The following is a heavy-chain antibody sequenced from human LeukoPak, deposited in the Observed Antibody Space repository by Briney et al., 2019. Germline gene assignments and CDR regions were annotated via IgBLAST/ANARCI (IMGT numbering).Heavy chain of an antibody. Sequence: GGSLRLSCAASGFTVTSSYMSWVRQAPGKGLEWVAVLYSGGHTYYAGSVRGRFTISRDTSKNILYLQMDSLRSEDTAEYYCARARCDSCGYGSWGQGTLVTVSS. CDR2: LYSGGHT. J-gene: IGHJ5*02. CDR1: GFTVTSSY. CDR3: ARARCDSCGYGS. V-gene: IGHV3-66*02. D-gene: IGHD3-22*01.